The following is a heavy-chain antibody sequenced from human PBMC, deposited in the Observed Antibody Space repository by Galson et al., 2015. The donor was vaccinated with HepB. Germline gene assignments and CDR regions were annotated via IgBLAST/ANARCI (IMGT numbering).Heavy chain of an antibody. CDR2: INPNSGGT. J-gene: IGHJ4*02. CDR1: GYTFTGYY. D-gene: IGHD1-7*01. V-gene: IGHV1-2*02. Sequence: SVKVSCKASGYTFTGYYMHWVRQAPGQGLEWMGWINPNSGGTNYAQKFQGRVTMTRDTSISTAYMELSRLRSDDTAVYYCARDLRAYNWNSCLDYWGQGTLVTVSS. CDR3: ARDLRAYNWNSCLDY.